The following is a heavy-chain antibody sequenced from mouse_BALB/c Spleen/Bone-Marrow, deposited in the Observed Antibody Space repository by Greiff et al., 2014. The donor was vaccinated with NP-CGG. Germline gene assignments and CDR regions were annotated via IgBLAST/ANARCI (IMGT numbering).Heavy chain of an antibody. Sequence: VQLQQSGPGLVKPSQSLSLTCTVTGYSITSDYAWNWIRQFPGNKLEWMGYINYSGSTSYNPSLKSRISITRDTSKNQFFLQLNSVTTEDTATYYCSRSGNYGTRYYYAMDYWGQGTSVTVSS. D-gene: IGHD1-1*01. CDR1: GYSITSDYA. J-gene: IGHJ4*01. V-gene: IGHV3-2*02. CDR2: INYSGST. CDR3: SRSGNYGTRYYYAMDY.